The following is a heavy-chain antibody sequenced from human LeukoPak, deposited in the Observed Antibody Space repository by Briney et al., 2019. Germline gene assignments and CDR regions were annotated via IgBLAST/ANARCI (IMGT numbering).Heavy chain of an antibody. Sequence: PSETLSLTCAVYGGSFSGYSWSWIRQPPGKGLEWIGEINHSGSTNYKPSLKGRVSISGDTSKNQFSLKLSSVTAADTAVYYCARGGPGVRVWGSYHHYYFDYWGQGTLVTVSS. D-gene: IGHD3-16*02. V-gene: IGHV4-34*01. CDR1: GGSFSGYS. CDR3: ARGGPGVRVWGSYHHYYFDY. CDR2: INHSGST. J-gene: IGHJ4*02.